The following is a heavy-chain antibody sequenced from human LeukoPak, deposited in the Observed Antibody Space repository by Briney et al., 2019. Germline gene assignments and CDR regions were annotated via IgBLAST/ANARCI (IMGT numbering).Heavy chain of an antibody. J-gene: IGHJ3*02. Sequence: GASVKVSCKASGYTFTGYYMHWVRQAPGQGLEWMGWINPNSGGTNYAQKFQGRVTMTRDTSISTAYMELSRLRSDDTAVYYRANGGIFGVVIATNAFDIWGQGTMVTVSS. CDR1: GYTFTGYY. CDR2: INPNSGGT. CDR3: ANGGIFGVVIATNAFDI. D-gene: IGHD3-3*01. V-gene: IGHV1-2*02.